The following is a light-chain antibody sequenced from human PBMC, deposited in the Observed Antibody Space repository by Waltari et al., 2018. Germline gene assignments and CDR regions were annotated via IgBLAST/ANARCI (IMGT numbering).Light chain of an antibody. Sequence: DIVMTKSPLSLPVTPGEPASISCRSSQSLLHSNGYKYLDWYLQKPGQSPQLLIYLGSYRASGVPDRFSGSGSGTDFTLKISRVEAEDVGVYYCMQALQTPLTFGGGTKVEIK. CDR3: MQALQTPLT. CDR1: QSLLHSNGYKY. CDR2: LGS. J-gene: IGKJ4*01. V-gene: IGKV2-28*01.